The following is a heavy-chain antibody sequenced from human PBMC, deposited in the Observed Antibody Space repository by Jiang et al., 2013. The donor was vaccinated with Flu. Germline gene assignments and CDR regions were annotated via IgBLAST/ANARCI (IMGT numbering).Heavy chain of an antibody. CDR3: ARDDSYYDSSGYFDY. CDR2: INHAGDT. V-gene: IGHV4-34*01. D-gene: IGHD3-22*01. Sequence: LLKPSETLSLSCAVFGGSLSDSYWSWIRQPPGKGLEWIGEINHAGDTNYNPSLKSRVTISVDTSKNQFSLKLSSVTAADTAVYYCARDDSYYDSSGYFDYWGQGTLVTVSS. J-gene: IGHJ4*02. CDR1: GGSLSDSY.